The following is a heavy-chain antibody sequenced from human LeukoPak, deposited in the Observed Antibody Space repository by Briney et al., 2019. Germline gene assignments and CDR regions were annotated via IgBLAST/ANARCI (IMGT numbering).Heavy chain of an antibody. CDR2: IYTRGNT. V-gene: IGHV4-4*07. J-gene: IGHJ4*02. CDR1: GGSISNYY. Sequence: SETLSLTCTVSGGSISNYYWSWIRQPAGKGLEWIGRIYTRGNTNYNPSLKSRVTMSVDTPKNEVSLKLTSVTAADTAVYFCARGGGTNDDFWSGYAYSFDYWGQGALVTVSS. D-gene: IGHD3-3*01. CDR3: ARGGGTNDDFWSGYAYSFDY.